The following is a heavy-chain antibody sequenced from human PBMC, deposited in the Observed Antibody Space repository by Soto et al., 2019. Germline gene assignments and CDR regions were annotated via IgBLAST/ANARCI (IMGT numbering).Heavy chain of an antibody. J-gene: IGHJ5*02. Sequence: QVQLVQSGAEVKKPGSSVKVSCKASGGTFSSYAISWVRQAPGQGLEWMGGIIPIFGTANYAQKFQGRVMITADKSTSTAYMELSSLRSEDTAVYYCARRGDSPGRSWFDPWGQGTLVTVSS. D-gene: IGHD2-21*02. CDR3: ARRGDSPGRSWFDP. V-gene: IGHV1-69*06. CDR1: GGTFSSYA. CDR2: IIPIFGTA.